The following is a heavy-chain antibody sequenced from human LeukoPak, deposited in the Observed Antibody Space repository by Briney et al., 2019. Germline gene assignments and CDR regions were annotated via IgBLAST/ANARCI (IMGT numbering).Heavy chain of an antibody. V-gene: IGHV3-33*01. CDR2: IWYDGSNK. J-gene: IGHJ6*02. Sequence: GGSLRLSCAASGFTFSSYGMHWVRQAPGKGLEWVAVIWYDGSNKYYADSVKGRFTISRDNSKNTLYLQMNSLRAEDTAVYYCARLYTSYYYGIDVWGQGTTVTVSS. CDR1: GFTFSSYG. CDR3: ARLYTSYYYGIDV.